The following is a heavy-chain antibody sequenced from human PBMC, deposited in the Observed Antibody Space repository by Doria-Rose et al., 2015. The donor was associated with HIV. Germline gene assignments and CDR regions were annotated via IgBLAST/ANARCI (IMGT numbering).Heavy chain of an antibody. CDR2: IFSDDER. V-gene: IGHV2-26*01. J-gene: IGHJ4*02. CDR1: GVSLSSPGMG. CDR3: ARIKSSRWYHKYYFDF. Sequence: QITLKESGPVLVKPTETLTLTCTVSGVSLSSPGMGVSWIRQPPGKALEWLAHIFSDDERAYNTSLKSRLTISRGTSKSQVVLTMTDMDPVDTATYYCARIKSSRWYHKYYFDFWGQGTLAIVSA. D-gene: IGHD6-13*01.